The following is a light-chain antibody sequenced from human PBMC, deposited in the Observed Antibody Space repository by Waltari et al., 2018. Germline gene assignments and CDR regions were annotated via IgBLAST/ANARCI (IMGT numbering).Light chain of an antibody. Sequence: QSALPQPASVSGSPGQSLTISCTGSRRDVGRSNLISWYQQHPGSVPKLIIYQGTTRPSGISNRFSASKSGNTASLTVSGLQAEDEADYYCFSYAGGSTAVFGGGTQLTVL. V-gene: IGLV2-23*01. CDR1: RRDVGRSNL. CDR2: QGT. CDR3: FSYAGGSTAV. J-gene: IGLJ7*01.